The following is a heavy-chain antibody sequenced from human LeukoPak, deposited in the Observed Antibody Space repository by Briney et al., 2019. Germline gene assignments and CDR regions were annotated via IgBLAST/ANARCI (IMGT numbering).Heavy chain of an antibody. D-gene: IGHD6-13*01. V-gene: IGHV4-59*01. CDR1: GGSISSYY. CDR3: ARATAAGLDY. J-gene: IGHJ4*02. CDR2: IYYSGST. Sequence: SETLSLTCTVSGGSISSYYWSWIRQPPGKGLEWIGYIYYSGSTNYDPSLKSRVTISVDTSKNQFSLKLSSVTAADTAVYYCARATAAGLDYWGQGTLVTVSS.